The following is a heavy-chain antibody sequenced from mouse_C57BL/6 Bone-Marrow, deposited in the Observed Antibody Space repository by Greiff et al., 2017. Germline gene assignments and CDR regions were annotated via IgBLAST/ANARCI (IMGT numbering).Heavy chain of an antibody. Sequence: VQLQQSGAELARPGASVKLSCKASGYTFTSYGISWVKQRTGQGLEWIGEIYPRSGNTYYNEKFKGKATLTADKSSSTAYRELRSLTSEDSAVYFCARRLRRSYAMDYWGQGTSVTVSS. CDR1: GYTFTSYG. J-gene: IGHJ4*01. CDR2: IYPRSGNT. D-gene: IGHD2-4*01. CDR3: ARRLRRSYAMDY. V-gene: IGHV1-81*01.